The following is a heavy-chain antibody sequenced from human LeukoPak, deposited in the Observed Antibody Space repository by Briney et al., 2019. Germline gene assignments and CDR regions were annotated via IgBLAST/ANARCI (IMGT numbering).Heavy chain of an antibody. V-gene: IGHV1-8*03. Sequence: WASVKVSCKASGYTFTGYYMHWVRQAPGQGLEWMGWMNPNSGNTGYAQKFQGRVTITRNTSISTAYMELSSLRSEDTAVYYCALAVYDFWSGYNYWGQGTLVTVSS. CDR3: ALAVYDFWSGYNY. J-gene: IGHJ4*02. D-gene: IGHD3-3*01. CDR2: MNPNSGNT. CDR1: GYTFTGYY.